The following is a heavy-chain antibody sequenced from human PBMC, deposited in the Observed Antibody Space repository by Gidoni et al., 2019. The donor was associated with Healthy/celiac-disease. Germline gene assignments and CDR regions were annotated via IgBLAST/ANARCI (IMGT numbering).Heavy chain of an antibody. D-gene: IGHD5-18*01. CDR2: ISSSSSTI. J-gene: IGHJ4*02. CDR1: GFTFSSYS. Sequence: GHLVESGGGLVQPGGSLRLSCAASGFTFSSYSMNWVRQAPGKGLEWVSYISSSSSTIYYADSVKGRFTISRDNAKNSLYLQMNSLRAEDTAVYYCARGRTATDFDYWGQGTMVTVSS. V-gene: IGHV3-48*04. CDR3: ARGRTATDFDY.